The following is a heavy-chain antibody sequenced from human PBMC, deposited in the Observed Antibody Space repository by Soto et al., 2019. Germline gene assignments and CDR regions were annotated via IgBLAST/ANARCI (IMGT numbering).Heavy chain of an antibody. D-gene: IGHD1-20*01. CDR3: ARINCNCIEVIPNDAFDI. V-gene: IGHV4-59*01. CDR1: GGSTFSYY. CDR2: IYYSGVT. Sequence: ASETLSLTCTVSGGSTFSYYWSWIRQPPGKGLEWIAYIYYSGVTNYNPSLKSRVTISIDTSKNQFSLKLSSVTAADTAVYYCARINCNCIEVIPNDAFDIWGQGTMVTVSS. J-gene: IGHJ3*02.